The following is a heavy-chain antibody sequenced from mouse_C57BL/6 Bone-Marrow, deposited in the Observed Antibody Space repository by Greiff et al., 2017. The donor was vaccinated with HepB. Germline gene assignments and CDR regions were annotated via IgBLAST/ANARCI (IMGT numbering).Heavy chain of an antibody. CDR1: GYTFTSYW. CDR3: ARERVTVVDY. D-gene: IGHD1-1*01. Sequence: QVQLQQPGAELVMPGASVKLSCKASGYTFTSYWMHWVKQRPGQGLEWIGEIDPSDSYTNYNQKFKGKSTLTVDKSSSTAYMQLSSLTSEDSAVYYCARERVTVVDYGGQGTTLTVSS. V-gene: IGHV1-69*01. CDR2: IDPSDSYT. J-gene: IGHJ2*01.